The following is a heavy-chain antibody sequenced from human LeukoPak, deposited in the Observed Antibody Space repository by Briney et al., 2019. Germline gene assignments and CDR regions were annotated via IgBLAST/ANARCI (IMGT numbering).Heavy chain of an antibody. V-gene: IGHV3-7*01. CDR1: GFTFSSYW. CDR2: IKPDGSEK. D-gene: IGHD4-17*01. Sequence: GGSLRLSCAASGFTFSSYWMSWVRQVPGKGLEWVANIKPDGSEKYCVGSVKGRFTIYRDNAKNSLYLQMNSLRAGDTALYYCARGDFDDYGDYVDAFEFWGQGTMVTVSA. CDR3: ARGDFDDYGDYVDAFEF. J-gene: IGHJ3*01.